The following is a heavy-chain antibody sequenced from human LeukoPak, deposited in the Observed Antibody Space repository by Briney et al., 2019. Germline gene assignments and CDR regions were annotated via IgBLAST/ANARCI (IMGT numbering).Heavy chain of an antibody. CDR3: ATDVAGYSSSYNDY. V-gene: IGHV1-24*01. CDR1: GYTLTELS. J-gene: IGHJ4*02. D-gene: IGHD6-13*01. CDR2: FDPEDGET. Sequence: ASVKVSCKVSGYTLTELSMHWVRQAPGKGLEWMGGFDPEDGETIYAQKFQGRVTMTEDTSTDTAYMELSSLRFEDTAVYYCATDVAGYSSSYNDYWGQGTLVTVSS.